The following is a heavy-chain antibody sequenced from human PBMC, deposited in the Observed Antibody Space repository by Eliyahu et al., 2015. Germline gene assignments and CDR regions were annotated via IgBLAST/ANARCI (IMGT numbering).Heavy chain of an antibody. CDR2: IKTRGDGETT. CDR1: GFTFSNAR. J-gene: IGHJ4*02. Sequence: SLRLSCAASGFTFSNARINWIRQAPGKGLEWVGRIKTRGDGETTDYPAVVKGRFTVSXDDSKDMVYXEMNSLXTEDKAVYXCXTPIVXGSDYWGQGTXVIVS. D-gene: IGHD6-19*01. CDR3: XTPIVXGSDY. V-gene: IGHV3-15*01.